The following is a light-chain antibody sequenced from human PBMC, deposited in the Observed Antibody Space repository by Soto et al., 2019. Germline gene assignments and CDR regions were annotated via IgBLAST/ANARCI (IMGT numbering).Light chain of an antibody. CDR2: YDR. V-gene: IGLV3-21*04. CDR3: QMWDSSGEHLGV. Sequence: SYVLTQPPSVSVSPGKTATITCGGNNIGSQSVHWYQQKPGQAPVLVVFYDRVRPSGIPDRVSGSNSGNKATLTISRVEAGDEADYYCQMWDSSGEHLGVFGGGTKGTVL. CDR1: NIGSQS. J-gene: IGLJ3*02.